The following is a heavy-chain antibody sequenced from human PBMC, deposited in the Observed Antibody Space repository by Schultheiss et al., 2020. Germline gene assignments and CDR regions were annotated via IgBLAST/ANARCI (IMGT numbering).Heavy chain of an antibody. Sequence: ASVKVSGKVSGYTLTELSMHWVRQAPGQGLEWMGGIIPIFGTANYAQKLQGRVTMTTDTSTSTAYMELRSLRSEDTAVYYCAKGGHYDILTGYSSGYYYGMDVWGQGTTVTVSS. V-gene: IGHV1-24*01. CDR2: IIPIFGTA. D-gene: IGHD3-9*01. CDR1: GYTLTELS. J-gene: IGHJ6*02. CDR3: AKGGHYDILTGYSSGYYYGMDV.